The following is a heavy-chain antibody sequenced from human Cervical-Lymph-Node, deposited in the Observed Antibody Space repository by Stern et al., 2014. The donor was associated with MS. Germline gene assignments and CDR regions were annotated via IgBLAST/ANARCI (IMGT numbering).Heavy chain of an antibody. V-gene: IGHV3-30-3*01. Sequence: VQLLESGGGVVQPGRSLRLSCTASGFTFSAHNMHWVRQAPGKGLEWVAVITYDGGNIYYADSVQGRFTISRDNFKDTLYLQMDSLRAEDTAVYYCAREYDFWSGYFDYWGQGTLVTVSS. CDR3: AREYDFWSGYFDY. D-gene: IGHD3-3*01. CDR2: ITYDGGNI. CDR1: GFTFSAHN. J-gene: IGHJ4*02.